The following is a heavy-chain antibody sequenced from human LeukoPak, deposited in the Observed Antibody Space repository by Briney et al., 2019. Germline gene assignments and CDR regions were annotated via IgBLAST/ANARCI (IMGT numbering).Heavy chain of an antibody. CDR2: IIPIFGTA. D-gene: IGHD5-18*01. Sequence: ASVKVSCKASGGTFSSYAISWVRQAPGQGLERMGGIIPIFGTANYAQKFQGRVTITTDESTSTAYMELSSLRSEDTAVYYCARSSYGYYYYYYMDVWGKGTTVTVSS. V-gene: IGHV1-69*05. CDR3: ARSSYGYYYYYYMDV. J-gene: IGHJ6*03. CDR1: GGTFSSYA.